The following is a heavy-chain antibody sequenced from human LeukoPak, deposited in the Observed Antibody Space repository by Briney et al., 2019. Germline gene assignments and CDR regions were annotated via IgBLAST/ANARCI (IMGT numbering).Heavy chain of an antibody. CDR1: GGSFSGYY. D-gene: IGHD2-2*01. V-gene: IGHV4-34*01. Sequence: KSSETLSLTCAVYGGSFSGYYWSWIRQPPGKGLEWIGEINHSGSTNYNPSLKSRVTISVDTSKNQFSLKLSSVTAADTAVYYCAKMGGYFRSTSCYPRGWSAPGGQEPLVTVPS. CDR2: INHSGST. J-gene: IGHJ5*02. CDR3: AKMGGYFRSTSCYPRGWSAP.